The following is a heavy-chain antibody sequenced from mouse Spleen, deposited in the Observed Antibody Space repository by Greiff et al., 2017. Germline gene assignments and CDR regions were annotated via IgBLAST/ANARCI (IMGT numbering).Heavy chain of an antibody. V-gene: IGHV1S22*01. D-gene: IGHD2-4*01. Sequence: LQQPGSELVRPGASVKLSCKASGYTFTSYWMHWVKQRPGQGLEWIGNIYPGSGSTNYDEKFKSKATLTVDTSSSTAYMQLSSLTSEDSAVYYCTREGIYYDYDGCAYWGQGTLVTVSA. J-gene: IGHJ3*01. CDR3: TREGIYYDYDGCAY. CDR2: IYPGSGST. CDR1: GYTFTSYW.